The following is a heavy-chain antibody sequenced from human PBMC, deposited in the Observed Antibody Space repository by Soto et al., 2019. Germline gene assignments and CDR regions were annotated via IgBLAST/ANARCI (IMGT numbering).Heavy chain of an antibody. V-gene: IGHV4-30-4*01. CDR2: IYYTGNN. CDR3: AREPKQNYDSSPWNGGFDS. CDR1: GDSMSSPHDY. J-gene: IGHJ4*02. D-gene: IGHD3-22*01. Sequence: PSETLSLTCTVSGDSMSSPHDYWTWIRQPPGKGLEWVGSIYYTGNNFYNPALKSRVAMSVDPSTNQFSLKLASVTDADTAVYFCAREPKQNYDSSPWNGGFDSWGPGTLVTVSS.